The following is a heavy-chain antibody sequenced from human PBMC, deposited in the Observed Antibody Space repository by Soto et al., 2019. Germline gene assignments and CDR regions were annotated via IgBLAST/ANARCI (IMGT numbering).Heavy chain of an antibody. CDR2: IIPIFGTA. CDR3: ASWAIYYYDSSGYDY. V-gene: IGHV1-69*06. J-gene: IGHJ4*02. CDR1: GGTFSSYA. D-gene: IGHD3-22*01. Sequence: QVQLVQSEAEVKKPGSSVKVSCKASGGTFSSYAISWVRQAPGQGLEWMGGIIPIFGTANYAQKFQGRVTITADKSTSTAYMELSSLRSEDTAVYYCASWAIYYYDSSGYDYWGQGTLVTVSS.